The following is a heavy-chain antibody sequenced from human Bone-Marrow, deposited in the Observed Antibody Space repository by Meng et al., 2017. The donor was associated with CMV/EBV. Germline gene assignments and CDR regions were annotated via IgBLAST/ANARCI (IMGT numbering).Heavy chain of an antibody. CDR1: GGTFRSYT. D-gene: IGHD2-2*01. J-gene: IGHJ4*02. CDR3: ASSTSVMGFGY. V-gene: IGHV1-69*02. Sequence: SGKASGGTFRSYTISWVRQAPGQGLEWMGRIIPILGIANYAQKFQGRVTITADKSTSTAYMELSSLRSEDTAVYYCASSTSVMGFGYWGQGTLVTVSS. CDR2: IIPILGIA.